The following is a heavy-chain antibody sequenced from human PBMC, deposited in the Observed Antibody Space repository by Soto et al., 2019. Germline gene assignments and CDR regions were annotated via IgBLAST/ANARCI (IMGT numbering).Heavy chain of an antibody. CDR2: ISGSGGST. CDR3: AKGAVTLWFGECFSYYFGY. D-gene: IGHD3-10*01. Sequence: EVQLLESGGGLVQPGGSLRLSCAASGFTFSSYAMSWVRQAPGKGLEWVSAISGSGGSTYYADSVKGRFTISRDNSKNTLYLQMNSLRAEDTAVYYCAKGAVTLWFGECFSYYFGYWGQGTLVTVSS. J-gene: IGHJ4*02. V-gene: IGHV3-23*01. CDR1: GFTFSSYA.